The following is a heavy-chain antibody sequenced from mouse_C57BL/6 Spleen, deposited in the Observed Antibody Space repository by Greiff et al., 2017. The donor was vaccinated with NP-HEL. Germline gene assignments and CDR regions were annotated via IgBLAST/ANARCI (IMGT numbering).Heavy chain of an antibody. J-gene: IGHJ4*01. CDR2: ISSGGDYI. CDR1: GFTFSSYA. Sequence: DVMLVESGEGLVKPGGSLKLSCAASGFTFSSYAMSWVRQTPEKRLEWVAYISSGGDYIYYADTVKGRFTISRDNARNTLYLQMSSLKSEDTAMYYCTRDEEGDSFGAMDYWGQGTSVTVSS. V-gene: IGHV5-9-1*02. CDR3: TRDEEGDSFGAMDY. D-gene: IGHD2-12*01.